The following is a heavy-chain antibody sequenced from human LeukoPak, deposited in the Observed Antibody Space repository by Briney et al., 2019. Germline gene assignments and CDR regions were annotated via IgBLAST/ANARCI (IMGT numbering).Heavy chain of an antibody. J-gene: IGHJ4*02. CDR3: ARGGDYGVKIDY. CDR2: INPNSGGT. Sequence: ASVKVSCKASGYTFTGYYMHWVRQAPGQGLEWMGWINPNSGGTNYSQKFQGRVTMTRDTSISTAYMELSRLTSDDTAVYYCARGGDYGVKIDYWGQGTLVTVSS. D-gene: IGHD3-16*01. CDR1: GYTFTGYY. V-gene: IGHV1-2*02.